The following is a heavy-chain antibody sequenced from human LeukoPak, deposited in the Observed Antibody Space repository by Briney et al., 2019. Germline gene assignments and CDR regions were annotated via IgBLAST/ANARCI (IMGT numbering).Heavy chain of an antibody. CDR1: GFTFDDYA. D-gene: IGHD3-22*01. J-gene: IGHJ2*01. V-gene: IGHV3-23*01. Sequence: GGSLRLSCAASGFTFDDYAMHWVRQAPGKGLEWVSAISGSGGSTYYADSVKGRFTISRDNSKNTLYLQMNSLRAEDTAVYYCAKDSGITMIVVVIPYWYFDLWGRGTLVTVSS. CDR3: AKDSGITMIVVVIPYWYFDL. CDR2: ISGSGGST.